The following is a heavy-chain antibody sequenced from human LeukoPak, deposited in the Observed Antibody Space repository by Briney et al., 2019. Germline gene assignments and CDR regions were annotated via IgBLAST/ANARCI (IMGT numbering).Heavy chain of an antibody. V-gene: IGHV4-4*07. CDR2: ICTSGST. CDR3: AREGHCSSTSCYGTNFSLDY. Sequence: PSEALSLTCTVSGGSISSYFWSWIRQPAGKGLEWIGRICTSGSTNYNPSLKSRVTMSVDTSKNQFSLKLSSVTAADTAVYYCAREGHCSSTSCYGTNFSLDYWGQGTLVTVSS. J-gene: IGHJ4*02. CDR1: GGSISSYF. D-gene: IGHD2-2*01.